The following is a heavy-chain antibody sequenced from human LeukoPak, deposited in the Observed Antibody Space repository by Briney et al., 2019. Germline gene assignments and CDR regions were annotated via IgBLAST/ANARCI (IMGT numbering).Heavy chain of an antibody. Sequence: QAGGSLRLSCVASGFTFRSHWMSWVRQAPGKGLEWVANINLDGSEKYYVDSVRGRFTVSRDNAENSPYLQINSLRADDTAVYYCARDSEHSSSFAFDIWGQGTMVTVSS. CDR2: INLDGSEK. J-gene: IGHJ3*02. CDR3: ARDSEHSSSFAFDI. CDR1: GFTFRSHW. V-gene: IGHV3-7*01. D-gene: IGHD6-13*01.